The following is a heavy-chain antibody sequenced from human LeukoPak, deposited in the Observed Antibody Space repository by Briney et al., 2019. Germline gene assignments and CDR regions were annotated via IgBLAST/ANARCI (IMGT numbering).Heavy chain of an antibody. CDR2: INPNDGST. CDR1: GYTFTNFY. Sequence: ASVKVSCKASGYTFTNFYMLWVRQAPGQGLEWMGMINPNDGSTSYAQRLRGRVTMTRDTSTSTFYMELSTLRYEDTAIYYCARGSYYYMDVWGKGTTVTISS. J-gene: IGHJ6*03. V-gene: IGHV1-46*04. CDR3: ARGSYYYMDV.